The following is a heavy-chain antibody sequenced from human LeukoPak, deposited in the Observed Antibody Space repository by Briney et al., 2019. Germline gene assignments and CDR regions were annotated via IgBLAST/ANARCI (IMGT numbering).Heavy chain of an antibody. CDR2: IRYDGSNK. CDR1: GFTFSSYG. V-gene: IGHV3-30*02. Sequence: GGSLRLSCAASGFTFSSYGMHWVRQAPGKGLEWVAFIRYDGSNKYYADSVKGRFTISRDNSKNTLYLQMNSLRAEDTAVYYCAKDGVVVAATPFDYWGQGTLVTVSS. CDR3: AKDGVVVAATPFDY. D-gene: IGHD2-15*01. J-gene: IGHJ4*02.